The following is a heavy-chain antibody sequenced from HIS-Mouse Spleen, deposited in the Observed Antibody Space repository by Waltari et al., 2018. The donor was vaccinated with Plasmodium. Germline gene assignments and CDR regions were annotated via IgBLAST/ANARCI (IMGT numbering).Heavy chain of an antibody. CDR2: INPKSGGT. D-gene: IGHD6-13*01. V-gene: IGHV1-2*02. CDR1: GYTFTGYY. J-gene: IGHJ1*01. CDR3: ARVLGYKAAAGTFVEYFQH. Sequence: QVQLVQSGAEVKKPGASVKVSCKASGYTFTGYYMHWVRQAPGQGLEWMGWINPKSGGTNYAQKFQGRVTMTRDTSISPAYMELSRLRSDDTAVYYCARVLGYKAAAGTFVEYFQHWGQGTLVTVSS.